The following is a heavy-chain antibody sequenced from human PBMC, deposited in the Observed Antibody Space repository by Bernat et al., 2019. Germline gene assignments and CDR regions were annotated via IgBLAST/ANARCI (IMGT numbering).Heavy chain of an antibody. CDR1: GFTFSTYA. CDR2: ISDSGGST. CDR3: AIAAAVVDY. D-gene: IGHD6-13*01. Sequence: EVQLLESGGGLVQPGGSLRLSCAASGFTFSTYALSWVRQAPGKGLDWVSTISDSGGSTYYADSVKGRFTISRDNSKNTLYLQMNSLRAEDTAVYYCAIAAAVVDYWGQGTLVTVSS. V-gene: IGHV3-23*01. J-gene: IGHJ4*02.